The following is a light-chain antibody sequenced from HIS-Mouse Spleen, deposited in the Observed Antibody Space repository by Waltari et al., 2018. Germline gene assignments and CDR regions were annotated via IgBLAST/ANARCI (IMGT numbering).Light chain of an antibody. CDR1: SSDIGGYNY. Sequence: LTQPASVSGSPGQSITISCTGTSSDIGGYNYVSWYQQHPGKAPKLMIYDVSNRPSGVSNRFSGSKSGNTASLTISGLQAEDEADYYCSSYTSSSTWVFGGGTKLTVL. CDR2: DVS. V-gene: IGLV2-14*03. CDR3: SSYTSSSTWV. J-gene: IGLJ3*02.